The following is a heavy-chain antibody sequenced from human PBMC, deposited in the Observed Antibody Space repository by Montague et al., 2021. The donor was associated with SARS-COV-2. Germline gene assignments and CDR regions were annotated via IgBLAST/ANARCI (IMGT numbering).Heavy chain of an antibody. CDR1: GTSITSYY. J-gene: IGHJ6*02. CDR3: ARGCLSYFGAGSHCYGMDV. CDR2: ISASGST. D-gene: IGHD3-10*01. Sequence: SETLSLTCSVSGTSITSYYWNWIRQPPGKGLECIGYISASGSTNXXPSLKSRVTMSVDTSKNQMSLKLTSVTAADTAVYYCARGCLSYFGAGSHCYGMDVWGQGTTVTVSS. V-gene: IGHV4-59*01.